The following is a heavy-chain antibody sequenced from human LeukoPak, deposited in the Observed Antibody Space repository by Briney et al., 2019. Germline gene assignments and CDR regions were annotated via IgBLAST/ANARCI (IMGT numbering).Heavy chain of an antibody. D-gene: IGHD3-3*01. CDR1: GFTFSSYA. J-gene: IGHJ6*03. Sequence: PGGSLRLSCAASGFTFSSYAMHWVRQAPGKGLEWVAVISYDGSNKYYADSVKGRFTISRDNSKNTLYLQMNSLRAEDTAVYYCARDRGRVRFLDSRPGNYYYMDVWGKGTTVTVSS. V-gene: IGHV3-30-3*01. CDR3: ARDRGRVRFLDSRPGNYYYMDV. CDR2: ISYDGSNK.